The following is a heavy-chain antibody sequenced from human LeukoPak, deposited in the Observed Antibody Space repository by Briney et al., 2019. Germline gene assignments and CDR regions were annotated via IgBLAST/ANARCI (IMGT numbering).Heavy chain of an antibody. CDR1: GFTFSSYA. CDR2: ISSNGGST. D-gene: IGHD6-19*01. J-gene: IGHJ4*02. V-gene: IGHV3-64D*06. Sequence: GGSLRLSCSASGFTFSSYAMHWVRQAPGKGLEYVSAISSNGGSTYYADSVKGRFTISRDNSKNTLYLQMSSLRAEDTAVYYCVKSAYSSAFDHWGQGTLVTVSS. CDR3: VKSAYSSAFDH.